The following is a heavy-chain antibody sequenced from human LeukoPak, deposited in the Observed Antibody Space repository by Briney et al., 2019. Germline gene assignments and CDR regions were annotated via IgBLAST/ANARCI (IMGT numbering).Heavy chain of an antibody. CDR2: ISTSNNYI. CDR1: GFTFSSYN. J-gene: IGHJ4*02. D-gene: IGHD3-10*01. Sequence: PGGSLRLSCVVSGFTFSSYNMNWVRQAPGKGLEWVSSISTSNNYIYYADSVTGRFTISRDNAKNSLYLQMNSLRAEDTAVYYCARDNYSGSGLFGYWGQGTLVTVSS. CDR3: ARDNYSGSGLFGY. V-gene: IGHV3-21*01.